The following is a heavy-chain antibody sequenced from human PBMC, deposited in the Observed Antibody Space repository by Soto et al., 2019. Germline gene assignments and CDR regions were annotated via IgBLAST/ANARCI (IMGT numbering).Heavy chain of an antibody. V-gene: IGHV3-23*01. D-gene: IGHD4-4*01. CDR2: ISGSGQTT. CDR3: AKSRGDSWTTYFFDY. Sequence: GGSLRLSCAASGGNFSSYSLSWLRQAPGKGLEWVSGISGSGQTTHYRDSVKGRFTISRDNFRNTLYLQVNSLRAEDTAVYFCAKSRGDSWTTYFFDYWGQGALVTVSS. J-gene: IGHJ4*02. CDR1: GGNFSSYS.